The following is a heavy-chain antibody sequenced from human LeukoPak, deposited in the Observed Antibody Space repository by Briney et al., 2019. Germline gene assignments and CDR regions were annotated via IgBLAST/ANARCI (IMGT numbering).Heavy chain of an antibody. D-gene: IGHD3-22*01. Sequence: GGSLRLSCAASGFTFSSYAMHWVRQAPGKGLEWVAVISYDGSNKYYADSVKGRFTISRDNSKNTLYLQMNSLRAEDTAVYYCARDGGGDSSGYLHYFDYWGQGTLVTVSS. V-gene: IGHV3-30-3*01. J-gene: IGHJ4*02. CDR2: ISYDGSNK. CDR1: GFTFSSYA. CDR3: ARDGGGDSSGYLHYFDY.